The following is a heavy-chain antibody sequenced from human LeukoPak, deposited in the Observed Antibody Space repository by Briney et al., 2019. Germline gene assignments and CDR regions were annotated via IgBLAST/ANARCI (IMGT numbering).Heavy chain of an antibody. J-gene: IGHJ3*02. V-gene: IGHV4-4*07. D-gene: IGHD6-13*01. CDR1: GGSISNYY. CDR3: ARGIAAAPERAFDI. Sequence: SETLSLTCTVSGGSISNYYWSWIRQPAGKGLEWIGRIYSSGSTTYNPSLRSRVTMSVDTSKNQFSLKISSVTAADTAVYYCARGIAAAPERAFDIWGQGTVVTVSS. CDR2: IYSSGST.